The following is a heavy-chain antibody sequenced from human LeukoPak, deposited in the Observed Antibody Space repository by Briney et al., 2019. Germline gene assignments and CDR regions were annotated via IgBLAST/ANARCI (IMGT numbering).Heavy chain of an antibody. CDR2: IYSGGST. J-gene: IGHJ4*02. V-gene: IGHV3-66*01. CDR3: ARGEYGSGSYHIDY. CDR1: GFTVSSNY. Sequence: SGGSLRLSCAASGFTVSSNYMSWVRQAPGKGLEWVSVIYSGGSTYYADSVKGRFIISRDNAKNSLYLQMNSLRAEDTAVYYCARGEYGSGSYHIDYWGQGTLVTVSS. D-gene: IGHD3-10*01.